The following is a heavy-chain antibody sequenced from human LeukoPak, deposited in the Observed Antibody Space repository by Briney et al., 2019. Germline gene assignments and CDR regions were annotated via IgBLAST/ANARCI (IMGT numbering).Heavy chain of an antibody. CDR1: GYTFTDDY. J-gene: IGHJ4*02. CDR3: ATDLYEYCGGDCYGY. CDR2: VDPEDGET. D-gene: IGHD2-21*01. Sequence: GASVKVSCKXSGYTFTDDYMHWVQQAPGKGLEWMGLVDPEDGETIYAEKSQGRVTITADTSSDTAYMELSSLRSEDTAVYYCATDLYEYCGGDCYGYWGQGTLVTGSS. V-gene: IGHV1-69-2*01.